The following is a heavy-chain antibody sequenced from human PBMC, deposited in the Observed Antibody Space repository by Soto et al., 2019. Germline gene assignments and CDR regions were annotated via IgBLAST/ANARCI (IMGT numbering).Heavy chain of an antibody. Sequence: QVQLVQSGAEVKKPGAPVKVSCKASGYTFTSYYMHWVRQAPGQGLEWMGIINPSGGSTSYAQKFQGRVTMTRYTSTSTVYMELSSLRSEDTAVYYCARVGGTMIDYFDYWGQGTLVTVSS. CDR1: GYTFTSYY. J-gene: IGHJ4*02. CDR3: ARVGGTMIDYFDY. V-gene: IGHV1-46*01. CDR2: INPSGGST. D-gene: IGHD3-22*01.